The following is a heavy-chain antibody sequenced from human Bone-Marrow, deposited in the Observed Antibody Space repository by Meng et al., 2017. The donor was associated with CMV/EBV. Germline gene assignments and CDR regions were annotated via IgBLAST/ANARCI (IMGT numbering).Heavy chain of an antibody. CDR1: GLMFSSYA. D-gene: IGHD4-11*01. V-gene: IGHV3-30-3*01. CDR2: ISYDGSRK. J-gene: IGHJ6*02. CDR3: ARDYWDSNYEDPYYFYGMDV. Sequence: GGSLRLSCEASGLMFSSYAMYWVRQAPGKGPEWVAVISYDGSRKNYADSVKGRFTISRDNSKNTLILQMNSLRAEDTAVYYCARDYWDSNYEDPYYFYGMDVWGRGNTV.